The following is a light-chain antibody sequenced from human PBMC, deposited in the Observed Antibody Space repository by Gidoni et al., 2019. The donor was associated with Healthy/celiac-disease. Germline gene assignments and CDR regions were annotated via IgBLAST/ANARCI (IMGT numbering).Light chain of an antibody. Sequence: SYELTQPPSVSVSPGQTARITCSGDALPKQYASWYQQKPGQAPVLVIYKDSERPSGIPDRFAGSSSGTTVTLTISGVQAEDEADYYCQSADSSVGVFGGGTKLTVL. CDR1: ALPKQY. J-gene: IGLJ3*02. CDR3: QSADSSVGV. CDR2: KDS. V-gene: IGLV3-25*03.